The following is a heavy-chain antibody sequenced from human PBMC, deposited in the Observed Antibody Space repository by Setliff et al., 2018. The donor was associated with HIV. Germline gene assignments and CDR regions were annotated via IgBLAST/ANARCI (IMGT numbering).Heavy chain of an antibody. V-gene: IGHV4-59*01. CDR3: ARGPSSSDAFDI. J-gene: IGHJ3*02. CDR1: GGSISSYY. D-gene: IGHD6-6*01. Sequence: SETLSLTCTVSGGSISSYYWSWIRQPPGKGLEWIGYIYYSGSTNYNPSLKSRVTISVDTSKNQFSLKLSSVTAADTAVYYCARGPSSSDAFDIWGQGTMVTVSS. CDR2: IYYSGST.